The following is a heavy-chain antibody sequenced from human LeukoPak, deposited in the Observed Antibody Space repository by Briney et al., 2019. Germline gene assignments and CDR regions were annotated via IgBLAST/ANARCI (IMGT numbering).Heavy chain of an antibody. Sequence: GGSLRLSCAASGLIFSSYSMSWVRQAPGKGREWVSVITGSGGNTYYADSVKGRFTISKDNSKNTVYLQMSSLRVDDTAVYYCAKAASSSWPSYYYGMDVWGQGTTVTVSS. V-gene: IGHV3-23*01. D-gene: IGHD6-13*01. CDR1: GLIFSSYS. CDR3: AKAASSSWPSYYYGMDV. CDR2: ITGSGGNT. J-gene: IGHJ6*02.